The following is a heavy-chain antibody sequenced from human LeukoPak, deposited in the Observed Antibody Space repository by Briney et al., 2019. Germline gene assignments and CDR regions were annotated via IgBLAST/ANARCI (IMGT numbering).Heavy chain of an antibody. CDR3: ARHTNHYYDSSGYPDY. Sequence: PSETLSLTCTVSGGSISSSSYYWGWIRQPPGKGLEWIGSIYYSGSTYYNPSLKSRVTISVDTSKNQFSLKLSSVTAADTAVYYCARHTNHYYDSSGYPDYWGQGTLVTVSS. CDR2: IYYSGST. D-gene: IGHD3-22*01. V-gene: IGHV4-39*01. CDR1: GGSISSSSYY. J-gene: IGHJ4*02.